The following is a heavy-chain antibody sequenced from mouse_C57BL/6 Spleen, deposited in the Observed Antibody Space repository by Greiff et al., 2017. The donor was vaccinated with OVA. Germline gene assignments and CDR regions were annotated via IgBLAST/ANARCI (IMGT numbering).Heavy chain of an antibody. CDR2: INYDGSST. CDR3: EREGGGLLPFDY. J-gene: IGHJ2*01. Sequence: EVMLVESEGGLVQPGSSMKLSCTASGFTFSDYYMAWVRQVPEKGLEWVANINYDGSSTYYLDSLKSRFIISRDNAKNILYLQMSSLKSEDTATYYCEREGGGLLPFDYWGQGTTLTVSS. CDR1: GFTFSDYY. D-gene: IGHD2-3*01. V-gene: IGHV5-16*01.